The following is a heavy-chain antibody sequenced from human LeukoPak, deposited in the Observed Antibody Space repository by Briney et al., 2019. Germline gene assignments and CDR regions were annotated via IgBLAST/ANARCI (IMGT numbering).Heavy chain of an antibody. CDR3: AKDGRLYSSSWFDFFDS. CDR2: ISYDGSNK. D-gene: IGHD6-13*01. Sequence: GGSLRLSCAASRFTFNSYGMHWVRQAPGKGLEWVAVISYDGSNKYYADSVKGRFTISRDNSKNTLYLQMNSLRTEDTAVYYCAKDGRLYSSSWFDFFDSWGQGTLVTVSP. J-gene: IGHJ4*02. CDR1: RFTFNSYG. V-gene: IGHV3-30*18.